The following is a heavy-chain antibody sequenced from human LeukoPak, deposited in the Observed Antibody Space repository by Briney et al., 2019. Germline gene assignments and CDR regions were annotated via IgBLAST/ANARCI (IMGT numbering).Heavy chain of an antibody. CDR3: AREYSSSWYVESPGNYFDY. V-gene: IGHV1-18*01. J-gene: IGHJ4*02. CDR1: GYTFTSYG. D-gene: IGHD6-13*01. CDR2: ISAYNGNT. Sequence: ASVKVSCKASGYTFTSYGISWVRQAPGQGLEWMGWISAYNGNTNYAQKLQGRVTMTTDTSTSTAYMELRSLRSDDTAVYYCAREYSSSWYVESPGNYFDYWGQGTLVTVSS.